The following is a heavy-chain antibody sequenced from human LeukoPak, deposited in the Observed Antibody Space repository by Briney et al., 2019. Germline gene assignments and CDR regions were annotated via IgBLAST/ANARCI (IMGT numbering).Heavy chain of an antibody. J-gene: IGHJ4*02. CDR2: INTNTGNP. CDR3: ARDLAPLYYYDSSGYLHFDY. Sequence: ASVKVSCKASGYTFTSYAMNWVRQAPGQGLEWMGWINTNTGNPTYAQGFTGRFVFSLDTSVSTAYLQISSLKAEDTAVYYCARDLAPLYYYDSSGYLHFDYWGQGTLVTVSS. D-gene: IGHD3-22*01. CDR1: GYTFTSYA. V-gene: IGHV7-4-1*02.